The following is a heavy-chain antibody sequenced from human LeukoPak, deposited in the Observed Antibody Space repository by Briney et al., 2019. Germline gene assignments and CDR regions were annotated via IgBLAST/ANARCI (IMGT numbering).Heavy chain of an antibody. CDR1: GYTFTGYY. CDR3: ARWLSSSWFY. J-gene: IGHJ4*02. D-gene: IGHD6-13*01. CDR2: IHPNSGGT. V-gene: IGHV1-2*02. Sequence: ASVKVSCKASGYTFTGYYLHWVRQAPGQGLEWMGWIHPNSGGTNYAQSFQGRVTMNRDTSISTAYMELSSLGSDDTAVYYCARWLSSSWFYWGQGTLVTVSS.